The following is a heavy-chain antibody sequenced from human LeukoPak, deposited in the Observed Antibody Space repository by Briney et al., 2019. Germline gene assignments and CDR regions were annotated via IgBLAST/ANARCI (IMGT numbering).Heavy chain of an antibody. CDR3: ARQEGYSPRGHRWFDP. V-gene: IGHV5-51*01. CDR1: GYSFTDYW. Sequence: GESLKISCKGSGYSFTDYWIGWVRQMPGKGLEWMGIIYPGDSETRYSPSFQGQVTISADKSISTAYLQWSSLKASDTAMYYCARQEGYSPRGHRWFDPWGQGTLVTVSS. D-gene: IGHD5-24*01. CDR2: IYPGDSET. J-gene: IGHJ5*02.